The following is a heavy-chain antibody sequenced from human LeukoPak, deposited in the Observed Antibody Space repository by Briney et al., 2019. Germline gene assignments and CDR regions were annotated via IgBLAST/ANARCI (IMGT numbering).Heavy chain of an antibody. CDR3: AKAIVVVVERGPDAFDI. CDR1: GFTFSSYA. CDR2: ISGAGVST. V-gene: IGHV3-23*01. Sequence: PGGSLRLSCAASGFTFSSYAMSWVRQAPGKGLEWVSSISGAGVSTYYADSVKGRFTISRDNSKNTLYLQMNSLRAEDTAVYYCAKAIVVVVERGPDAFDIWGQGTMVTVSS. J-gene: IGHJ3*02. D-gene: IGHD2-15*01.